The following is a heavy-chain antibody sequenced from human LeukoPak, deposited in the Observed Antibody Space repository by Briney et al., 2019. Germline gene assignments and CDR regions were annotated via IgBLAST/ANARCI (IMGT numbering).Heavy chain of an antibody. D-gene: IGHD3-22*01. CDR1: GFTVSSNY. J-gene: IGHJ1*01. CDR2: ISSGGST. V-gene: IGHV3-66*01. Sequence: PVGSLRLSCAASGFTVSSNYMSWVRQAPGKGLEWVSVISSGGSTNYADSVKGRFTISRDNSKNTLNLQMNSLRAEDTALYYCARDSMIVGWYFQHWGQGTLVTVSS. CDR3: ARDSMIVGWYFQH.